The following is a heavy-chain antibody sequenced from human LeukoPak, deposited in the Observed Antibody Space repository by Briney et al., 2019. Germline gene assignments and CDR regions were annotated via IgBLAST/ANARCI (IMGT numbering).Heavy chain of an antibody. V-gene: IGHV7-4-1*02. CDR3: ARDKNPYGDWGDYFDY. Sequence: ASVKVSCKASGYTFTSYDINWVRQATGQGLEWMGWINTNTGNPTYAQGFTGRFVFSLDTSVSTAYLQISSLKAEDTAVYYCARDKNPYGDWGDYFDYWGQGTLVTVSS. CDR1: GYTFTSYD. J-gene: IGHJ4*02. D-gene: IGHD4-17*01. CDR2: INTNTGNP.